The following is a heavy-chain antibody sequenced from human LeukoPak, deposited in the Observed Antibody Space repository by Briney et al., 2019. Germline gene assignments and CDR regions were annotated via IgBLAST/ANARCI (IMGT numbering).Heavy chain of an antibody. CDR1: GSTFTSYF. D-gene: IGHD3-3*01. CDR2: INPSGGST. J-gene: IGHJ4*02. Sequence: ASVKVSCRASGSTFTSYFMHWVGQAPGKGLEGMGIINPSGGSTSYAQKFQGRVTMTRDTSTSTVYMELSSLRSEDTAVYYCARTVGFWSGYYAFDYWGQGTLVTVSS. V-gene: IGHV1-46*01. CDR3: ARTVGFWSGYYAFDY.